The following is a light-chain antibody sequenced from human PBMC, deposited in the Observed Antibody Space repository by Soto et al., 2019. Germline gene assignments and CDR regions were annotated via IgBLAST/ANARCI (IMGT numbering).Light chain of an antibody. Sequence: QSALTQPASVSGSLGQSITISCTGTSSAVGSYNLVSWYQQHPGKAPKLMIYEVIKRPSGVSNRFSGSKSGNTASLTISGLQAEDEADYYCCSYAGSSNRVFGGGTKLTVL. V-gene: IGLV2-23*02. CDR3: CSYAGSSNRV. CDR1: SSAVGSYNL. J-gene: IGLJ3*02. CDR2: EVI.